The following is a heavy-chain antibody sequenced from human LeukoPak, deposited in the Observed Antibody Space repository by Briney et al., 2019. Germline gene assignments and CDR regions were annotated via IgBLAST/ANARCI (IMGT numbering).Heavy chain of an antibody. CDR2: IYYSGTT. V-gene: IGHV4-39*07. CDR3: ARDVLGEFPPLWFDP. Sequence: SETLSLTCTVSGGSISSSSYYWGWIRQPPGKGLEWIGSIYYSGTTCYNPSLKSRVTISVDTSKNQFSLNLSSVTAADTAVYYCARDVLGEFPPLWFDPWGQGTLVTVSS. D-gene: IGHD3-16*01. J-gene: IGHJ5*02. CDR1: GGSISSSSYY.